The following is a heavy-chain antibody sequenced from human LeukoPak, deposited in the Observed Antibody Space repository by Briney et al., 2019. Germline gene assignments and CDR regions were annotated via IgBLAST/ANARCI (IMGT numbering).Heavy chain of an antibody. CDR1: GASFNSYY. D-gene: IGHD3-22*01. V-gene: IGHV4-59*07. Sequence: SGTLSLTCSVSGASFNSYYWSWIRQPPGRGLEWIAYIYHPGSTNYNSAFRSRVTISVGTSKIQVSLRLSYVTAADTAVYYCARGGYYYDRRNYPSFGGLNFAYWGQGPLVTVSS. J-gene: IGHJ4*02. CDR2: IYHPGST. CDR3: ARGGYYYDRRNYPSFGGLNFAY.